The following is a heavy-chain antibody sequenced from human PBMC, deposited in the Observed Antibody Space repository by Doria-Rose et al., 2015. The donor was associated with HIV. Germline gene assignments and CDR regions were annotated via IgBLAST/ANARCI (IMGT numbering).Heavy chain of an antibody. CDR2: IYYSGST. CDR1: GGSISSGDYY. J-gene: IGHJ4*02. V-gene: IGHV4-30-4*08. D-gene: IGHD4-4*01. Sequence: LSLTCTVSGGSISSGDYYWSWIRQPPGKGLEWIGYIYYSGSTYYNPSLKSRVTISVDTSKNQFSLKLSSVTAADTAVYYCARGGIDYRSYYFDYWGQGTLVTVSS. CDR3: ARGGIDYRSYYFDY.